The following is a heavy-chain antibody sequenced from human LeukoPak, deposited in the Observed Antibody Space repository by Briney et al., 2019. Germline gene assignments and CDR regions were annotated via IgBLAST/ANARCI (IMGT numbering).Heavy chain of an antibody. CDR3: TSSDLSSGWYYFDY. CDR1: GGSVSSGGYS. J-gene: IGHJ4*02. CDR2: IYHGGST. V-gene: IGHV4-30-2*01. Sequence: SETLSLTCAVSGGSVSSGGYSWSWIRQPPGKGLEWIGYIYHGGSTYYNPSLKSRVTISVDRSKNQFSLKLRSVTAADTAVYYCTSSDLSSGWYYFDYWGQGTLVTFSS. D-gene: IGHD6-19*01.